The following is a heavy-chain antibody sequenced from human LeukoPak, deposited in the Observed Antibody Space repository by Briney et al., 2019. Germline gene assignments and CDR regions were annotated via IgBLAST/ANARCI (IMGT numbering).Heavy chain of an antibody. CDR1: GGSFSGYY. Sequence: PSETLSLTCAVYGGSFSGYYWSWIRQPPGKGLEWIGEINHSGSTNYNPSLKSRVTLSVDTSKNQFSLKLSSVTAADTAVYYCASVAQYYYDSSGSQVEYYFDYWGQGTLVTVSS. D-gene: IGHD3-22*01. V-gene: IGHV4-34*01. CDR2: INHSGST. J-gene: IGHJ4*02. CDR3: ASVAQYYYDSSGSQVEYYFDY.